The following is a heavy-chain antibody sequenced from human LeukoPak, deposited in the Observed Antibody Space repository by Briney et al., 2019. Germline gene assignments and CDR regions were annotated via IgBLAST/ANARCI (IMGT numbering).Heavy chain of an antibody. CDR1: GLTVSRNY. Sequence: GGSLRLSCAASGLTVSRNYIAWVRQAPGKGLEWVSFISSSSSYIYYADSVKGRFTISRDNARNSLSLQMNSLRAEDTALYYCARCVMGNSGYDPDYWGQGTLVTVSS. CDR3: ARCVMGNSGYDPDY. D-gene: IGHD5-12*01. J-gene: IGHJ4*02. CDR2: ISSSSSYI. V-gene: IGHV3-21*01.